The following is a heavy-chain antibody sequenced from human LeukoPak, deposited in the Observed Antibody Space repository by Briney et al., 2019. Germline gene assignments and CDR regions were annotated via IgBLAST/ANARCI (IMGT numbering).Heavy chain of an antibody. Sequence: GGSLRLSCAVSGFTFSSYWMTWVRQAPGKGLEWVATIKKDGSEKYYVDSVKGRFTISRDNAKNSLYLQMNSLRAEDTAVYYCARDCSGGSCHAFDIWGQGTMVTVSS. CDR1: GFTFSSYW. V-gene: IGHV3-7*01. CDR3: ARDCSGGSCHAFDI. D-gene: IGHD2-15*01. CDR2: IKKDGSEK. J-gene: IGHJ3*02.